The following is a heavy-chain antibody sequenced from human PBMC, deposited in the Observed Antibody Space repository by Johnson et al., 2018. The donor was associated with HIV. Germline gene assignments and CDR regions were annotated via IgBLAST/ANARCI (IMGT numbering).Heavy chain of an antibody. CDR1: GFTFTNYA. Sequence: QVQLVESGGGVVQPGTSLRLSCAASGFTFTNYAMHWVRQAPGKGLEWVAVISYDGPNKYYADSVKGRFTISRDRSKNTLYLQMNSLRAGDTAVYYCARGEWVGGAFDIWGQGTMVTVSS. CDR3: ARGEWVGGAFDI. D-gene: IGHD3-16*01. CDR2: ISYDGPNK. V-gene: IGHV3-30*03. J-gene: IGHJ3*02.